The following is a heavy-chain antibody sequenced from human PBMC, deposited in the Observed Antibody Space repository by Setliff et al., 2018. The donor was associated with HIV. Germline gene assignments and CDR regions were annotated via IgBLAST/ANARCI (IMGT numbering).Heavy chain of an antibody. V-gene: IGHV4-59*08. CDR1: GGSISSYY. D-gene: IGHD3-3*01. J-gene: IGHJ4*02. CDR3: ARQVSIPGVAVTPLDY. CDR2: VYYTGST. Sequence: SETLSLTCTVSGGSISSYYWSWIRQPPGKGLEWIGYVYYTGSTNYNPSLRSRLTMSIDTSSGQFSLRLTSVTAADAAVYYCARQVSIPGVAVTPLDYWGQGSLVTVSS.